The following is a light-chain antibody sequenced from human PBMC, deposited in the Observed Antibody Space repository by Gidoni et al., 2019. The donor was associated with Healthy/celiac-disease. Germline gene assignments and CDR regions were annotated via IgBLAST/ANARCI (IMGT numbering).Light chain of an antibody. J-gene: IGKJ5*01. CDR3: QQSYSTHST. Sequence: DIHITQSPSSLSASVGDRVTITCRASQSISSYLNWYQQKPGNAPKLLIYAASSLQSGVPSRFSGSGSGTDFTLTISSLQPEDFATYYCQQSYSTHSTFGQGTRLEIK. V-gene: IGKV1-39*01. CDR2: AAS. CDR1: QSISSY.